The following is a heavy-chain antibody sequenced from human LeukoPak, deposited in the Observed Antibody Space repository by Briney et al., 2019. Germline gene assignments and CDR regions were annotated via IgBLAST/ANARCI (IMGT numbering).Heavy chain of an antibody. CDR2: ISYSGSI. CDR1: GGSISSGGYY. CDR3: ARANSPSFHSRSFGDLPRGVWFDP. J-gene: IGHJ5*02. Sequence: SETLSLTCTVSGGSISSGGYYWRWIRQHPVKGLEWIGYISYSGSINYNASLKSRVIISVDTSKNQFSLKMSSVTAADTAVYYCARANSPSFHSRSFGDLPRGVWFDPWGQGALVTVSS. V-gene: IGHV4-31*03. D-gene: IGHD3-16*01.